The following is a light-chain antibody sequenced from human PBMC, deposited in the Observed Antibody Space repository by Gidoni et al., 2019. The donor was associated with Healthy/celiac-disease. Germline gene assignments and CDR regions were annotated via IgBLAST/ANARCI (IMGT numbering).Light chain of an antibody. CDR3: SSYTSSSTLV. CDR1: SSDVGGYNY. Sequence: QSALTQPASVSGSPGQPITISCTGTSSDVGGYNYVSWYQQHPGKAPKLMIYEVSNRPSGVSTRFSGSKSGNTASLTISGLQAEDEADYYCSSYTSSSTLVFGTGTKVTVL. J-gene: IGLJ1*01. CDR2: EVS. V-gene: IGLV2-14*01.